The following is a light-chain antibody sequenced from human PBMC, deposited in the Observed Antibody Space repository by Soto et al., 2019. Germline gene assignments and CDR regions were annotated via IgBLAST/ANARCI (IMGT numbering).Light chain of an antibody. J-gene: IGLJ2*01. Sequence: QSVLTQSPSASGTPGQGVTISCSGSSSNIGSYAVNWYQQVPGTAPKLLIYRNDQRPSGVPDQFSGSKSGTSASLAISGLQSEDEAVYYCAVWDDSLNGPVFGGGTKLTVL. CDR1: SSNIGSYA. V-gene: IGLV1-44*01. CDR3: AVWDDSLNGPV. CDR2: RND.